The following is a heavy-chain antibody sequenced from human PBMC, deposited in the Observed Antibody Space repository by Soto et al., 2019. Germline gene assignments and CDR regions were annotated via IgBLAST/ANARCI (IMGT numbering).Heavy chain of an antibody. CDR1: GGTFSSYT. CDR3: ARQAGVVVLVAAHSSYWYFDL. CDR2: IIPILGIA. Sequence: QVQLVQSGAEVKKPGSSVKVSCKASGGTFSSYTISWVRQAPGQGLEWMGRIIPILGIANYAQKFQGRVTITADKSASTAYMELSSLRSEDTAVQFCARQAGVVVLVAAHSSYWYFDLWGRGTLVTVSS. D-gene: IGHD2-15*01. J-gene: IGHJ2*01. V-gene: IGHV1-69*02.